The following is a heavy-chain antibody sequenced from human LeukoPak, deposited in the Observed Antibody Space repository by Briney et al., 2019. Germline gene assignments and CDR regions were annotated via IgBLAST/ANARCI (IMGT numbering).Heavy chain of an antibody. J-gene: IGHJ4*02. CDR3: ARDRYSGSYYDY. V-gene: IGHV3-11*01. CDR1: GFTFSDYY. D-gene: IGHD1-26*01. Sequence: GGSLRLSCAASGFTFSDYYMSWIRQAPGKGLEWVSYISTGGSTIYYADSVKGRFTVSRDNAKNSLFLQMNSLRAEDTAVYYCARDRYSGSYYDYWGQGTLVTVSS. CDR2: ISTGGSTI.